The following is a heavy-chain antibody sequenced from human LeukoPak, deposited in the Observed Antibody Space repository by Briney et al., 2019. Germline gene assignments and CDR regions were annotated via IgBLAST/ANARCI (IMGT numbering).Heavy chain of an antibody. Sequence: PGGFLRLSCAASGFTFSTYGMHWVRQAPGKGLEWVAFIRYDGNNKYYADSVKGRFTISRGNSKTTLYLQMNSLRAEDAAVYYCAKTPNRVVVPAAMPFDYWGQGTLVTVSS. CDR2: IRYDGNNK. J-gene: IGHJ4*02. V-gene: IGHV3-30*02. CDR3: AKTPNRVVVPAAMPFDY. CDR1: GFTFSTYG. D-gene: IGHD2-2*01.